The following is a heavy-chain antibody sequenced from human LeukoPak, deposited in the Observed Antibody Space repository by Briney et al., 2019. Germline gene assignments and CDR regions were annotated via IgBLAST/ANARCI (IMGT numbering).Heavy chain of an antibody. J-gene: IGHJ4*02. D-gene: IGHD3-10*01. V-gene: IGHV4-39*01. Sequence: SETLSLTCTVSGGSISSSSYHWGWIRQPPGKGLEWIGTIYSSGSSYYNPYLKSRLTISVDTSKNQFSLKLSSVNASETAVYYCATRYGSGTYPRYYFDSWGQGTLVTVSS. CDR3: ATRYGSGTYPRYYFDS. CDR1: GGSISSSSYH. CDR2: IYSSGSS.